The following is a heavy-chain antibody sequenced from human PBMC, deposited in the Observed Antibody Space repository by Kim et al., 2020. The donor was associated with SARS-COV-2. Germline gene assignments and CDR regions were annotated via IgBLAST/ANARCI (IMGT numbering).Heavy chain of an antibody. V-gene: IGHV1-2*02. J-gene: IGHJ4*02. D-gene: IGHD4-17*01. Sequence: NKAQKFQGRVTMTRDKSISTAYMELSRLRSDDTAVYYCAREDGDYFNFDYWGQGTLVTVSS. CDR3: AREDGDYFNFDY.